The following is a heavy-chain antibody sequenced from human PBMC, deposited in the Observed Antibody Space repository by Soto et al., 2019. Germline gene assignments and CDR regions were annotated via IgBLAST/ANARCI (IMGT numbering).Heavy chain of an antibody. V-gene: IGHV3-33*01. Sequence: HPGGSLRLSCAASGFTFSSYGMHWVRQAPGKGLEWVAVIWYDGSNKYYADSVKGRFTISRGNSKNTLYLQMNSLRAEDTAVYYCAREGYCSSTSCSGLYYYGMDVWGQGTTVTVSS. CDR2: IWYDGSNK. J-gene: IGHJ6*02. CDR3: AREGYCSSTSCSGLYYYGMDV. D-gene: IGHD2-2*01. CDR1: GFTFSSYG.